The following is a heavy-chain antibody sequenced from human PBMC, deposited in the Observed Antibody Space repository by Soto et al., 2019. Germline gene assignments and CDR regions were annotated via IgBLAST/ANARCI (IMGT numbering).Heavy chain of an antibody. CDR3: AKDRTGWFGDALFDY. Sequence: GGSLRLSCAASGFTFSSYGMHWVRQAPGKGLEWVAVISYDGSNKYYADSVKGRFTISRDNSKNTLYLQMNSLRAEDTAVYYCAKDRTGWFGDALFDYWGQGTLVTVSS. V-gene: IGHV3-30*18. CDR2: ISYDGSNK. J-gene: IGHJ4*02. D-gene: IGHD3-10*01. CDR1: GFTFSSYG.